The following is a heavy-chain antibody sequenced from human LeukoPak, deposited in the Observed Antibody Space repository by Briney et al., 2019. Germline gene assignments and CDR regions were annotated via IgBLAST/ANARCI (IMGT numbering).Heavy chain of an antibody. CDR2: ISYDGSNK. CDR3: AKTPNRYGSGSFAFDI. J-gene: IGHJ3*02. CDR1: GFTFSRYG. V-gene: IGHV3-30*18. Sequence: PGGSLRLSCAASGFTFSRYGMHWVRQAPGKGLEWVAVISYDGSNKYYADSVKGRFIISRDNSKNTLYLQMNSLRAEDTAVYYCAKTPNRYGSGSFAFDIWGQGTMVTVSS. D-gene: IGHD3-10*01.